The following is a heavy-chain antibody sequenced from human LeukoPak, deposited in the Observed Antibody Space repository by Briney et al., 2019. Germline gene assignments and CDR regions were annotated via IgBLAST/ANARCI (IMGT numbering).Heavy chain of an antibody. J-gene: IGHJ6*02. CDR3: ARGPRYNWNYYYYGMDV. Sequence: SVKVSCKASGGTFSSYAISWVRQAPGQGLEWMGGIIPIFGTANYAQKFQGRVTITADESTSTAYMELSSLRSEDTAVYYCARGPRYNWNYYYYGMDVWGQGTTVTVSS. CDR1: GGTFSSYA. V-gene: IGHV1-69*13. CDR2: IIPIFGTA. D-gene: IGHD1-20*01.